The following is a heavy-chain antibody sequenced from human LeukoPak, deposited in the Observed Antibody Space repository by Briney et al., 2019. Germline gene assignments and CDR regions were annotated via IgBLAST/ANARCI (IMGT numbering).Heavy chain of an antibody. D-gene: IGHD5-18*01. V-gene: IGHV1-69*01. Sequence: VASVRVSSTGSGGTFTTYAFSWVRQAPGQGLEWMGGIIPIFRAANYAQNFQGRVTLTADESTSTAYYCARGPGYLGLQSYFDYWGQGTLVTVSS. CDR2: IIPIFRAA. CDR1: GGTFTTYA. J-gene: IGHJ4*02. CDR3: Y.